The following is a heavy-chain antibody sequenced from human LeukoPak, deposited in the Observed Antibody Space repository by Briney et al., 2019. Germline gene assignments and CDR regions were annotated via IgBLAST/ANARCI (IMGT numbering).Heavy chain of an antibody. J-gene: IGHJ4*02. CDR3: ARGGVVVPAAVYYFDY. V-gene: IGHV3-21*01. Sequence: GGSLRLSCAASGFTFSSYAMSWVRQAPGKGLEWVSSISSSSSYIYYADSVKGRFTISRDNAKNSLYLQMNSLRAEDTAVYYCARGGVVVPAAVYYFDYWGQGTLVTVSS. CDR2: ISSSSSYI. CDR1: GFTFSSYA. D-gene: IGHD2-2*01.